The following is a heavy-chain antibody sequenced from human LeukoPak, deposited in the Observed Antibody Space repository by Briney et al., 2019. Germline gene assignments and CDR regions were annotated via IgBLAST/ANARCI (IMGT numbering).Heavy chain of an antibody. J-gene: IGHJ3*02. CDR1: GFTVSSNY. V-gene: IGHV3-66*01. D-gene: IGHD4-17*01. CDR3: AREYGDYENAFDI. Sequence: GGSLRLSCAASGFTVSSNYMSWVRQAPGKGLEWGSVIYSGGSTYYADSVKGRFTISRDNSKNTRYLQMNSLRAEDTAVCYCAREYGDYENAFDIWGQGTTVTVSS. CDR2: IYSGGST.